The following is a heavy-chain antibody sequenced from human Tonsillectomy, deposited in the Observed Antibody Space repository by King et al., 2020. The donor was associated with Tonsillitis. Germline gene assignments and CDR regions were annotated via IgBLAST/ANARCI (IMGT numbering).Heavy chain of an antibody. CDR1: GFTFGSST. Sequence: VQLVESGGGLVKPGGSLRLSCAGSGFTFGSSTLNWVRLTPGKGLEWVSYISWSGTYKDYADSVKGRFTISRDNAKSSVYLQMNSLTPNDTAIYYCARDRNMHISGWSSSHDAFDLWGHGTMVTVSS. CDR2: ISWSGTYK. V-gene: IGHV3-21*01. D-gene: IGHD6-19*01. J-gene: IGHJ3*01. CDR3: ARDRNMHISGWSSSHDAFDL.